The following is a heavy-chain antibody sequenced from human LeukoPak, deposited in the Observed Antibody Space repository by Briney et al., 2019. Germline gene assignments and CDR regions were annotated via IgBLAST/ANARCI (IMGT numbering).Heavy chain of an antibody. J-gene: IGHJ3*02. Sequence: PSETLSLTCTVSGGSISSGGYYWSWIRQPLGKGLEWIGYIYHSGSTYYNPSLKSRVTISVDRSKNQFSLKLSSVTAADTAVYYCARLAIVGSIAVAGTPDAFDIWGQGTMVTVSS. CDR2: IYHSGST. CDR1: GGSISSGGYY. CDR3: ARLAIVGSIAVAGTPDAFDI. D-gene: IGHD6-19*01. V-gene: IGHV4-30-2*02.